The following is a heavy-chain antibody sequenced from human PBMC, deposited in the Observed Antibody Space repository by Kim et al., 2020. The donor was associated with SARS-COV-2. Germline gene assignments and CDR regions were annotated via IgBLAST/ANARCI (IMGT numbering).Heavy chain of an antibody. Sequence: ASVKVSCKASGYTFTSYAMHWVRQAPGQRLEWMGWINAGNGNKKYSQKFQGRVTITRDTSASTAYMELSSLRSEDTAVYYCARGMGLLWFGESQFDYWGQGTLVTVSS. D-gene: IGHD3-10*01. V-gene: IGHV1-3*01. CDR2: INAGNGNK. CDR1: GYTFTSYA. CDR3: ARGMGLLWFGESQFDY. J-gene: IGHJ4*02.